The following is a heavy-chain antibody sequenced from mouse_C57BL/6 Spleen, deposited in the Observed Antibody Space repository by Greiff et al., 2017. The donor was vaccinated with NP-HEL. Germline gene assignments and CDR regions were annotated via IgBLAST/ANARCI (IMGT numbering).Heavy chain of an antibody. CDR1: GFSLTSYG. Sequence: QVQLQQSGPGLVQPSQSLSITCTVSGFSLTSYGVHWVRQSPGKGLEWLGVIWSGGSTDYNAAFISRLSISKDNSKSQVFFKMNSLQADDTAIYYCARNRGYYYGSSYVSFDYWGQGTTLTVSS. D-gene: IGHD1-1*01. V-gene: IGHV2-2*01. CDR3: ARNRGYYYGSSYVSFDY. CDR2: IWSGGST. J-gene: IGHJ2*01.